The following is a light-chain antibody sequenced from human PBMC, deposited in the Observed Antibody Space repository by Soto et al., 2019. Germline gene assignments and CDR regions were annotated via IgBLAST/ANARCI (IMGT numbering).Light chain of an antibody. J-gene: IGLJ1*01. V-gene: IGLV1-40*01. CDR2: GDS. CDR1: GSNIGAGYD. Sequence: QSVLTQPPSVSGAPGQRVTISCTGSGSNIGAGYDVHWYQHRPGTAPKLLVFGDSHRPSGVPDRFSGSKSGTSASLAITGLQAEDEGDHYCQSYDSTLDARYAFGTGTKLTVL. CDR3: QSYDSTLDARYA.